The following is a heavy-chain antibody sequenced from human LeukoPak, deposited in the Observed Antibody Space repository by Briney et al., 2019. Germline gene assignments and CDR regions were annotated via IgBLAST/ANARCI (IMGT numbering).Heavy chain of an antibody. CDR1: GFTFSSYA. CDR2: ISGSGGST. V-gene: IGHV3-23*01. D-gene: IGHD3-3*01. CDR3: ARDGVIMPKNFDY. Sequence: GGSLRLSCAASGFTFSSYAMSWVRQAPGKGLEWVSAISGSGGSTYYADSVKGRFTISRDNSKNTLYLQMNSLRAEDTAVYYCARDGVIMPKNFDYWGQGTLVTVSS. J-gene: IGHJ4*02.